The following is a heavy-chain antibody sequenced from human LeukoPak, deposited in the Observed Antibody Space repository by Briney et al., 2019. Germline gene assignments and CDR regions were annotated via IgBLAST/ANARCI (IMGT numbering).Heavy chain of an antibody. D-gene: IGHD3-10*01. Sequence: ASVKVSCKASGGTFSSYAISWVRQAPGQGFEWMGGIIPIFGTANYAQKFQGRVTITADESTSTAYMELSSLRSEDTAVYYCAREAPPAPGSGSYPYYFDYWGQGTLVTVSS. J-gene: IGHJ4*02. CDR3: AREAPPAPGSGSYPYYFDY. CDR1: GGTFSSYA. V-gene: IGHV1-69*13. CDR2: IIPIFGTA.